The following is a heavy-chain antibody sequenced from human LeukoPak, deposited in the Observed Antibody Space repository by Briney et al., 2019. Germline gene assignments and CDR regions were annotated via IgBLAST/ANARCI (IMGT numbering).Heavy chain of an antibody. CDR2: INTNTGNP. CDR1: GYTFTSYA. D-gene: IGHD6-13*01. CDR3: ARLSAAAQLLNYYYGMDV. J-gene: IGHJ6*02. V-gene: IGHV7-4-1*02. Sequence: ASVKVSCKASGYTFTSYAMNWVRQAPGQGLEWMGWINTNTGNPTYAQGFTGRFVFSLDTSVSTAYLQISSLKAEDTAVYYCARLSAAAQLLNYYYGMDVWGQGTTVTVSS.